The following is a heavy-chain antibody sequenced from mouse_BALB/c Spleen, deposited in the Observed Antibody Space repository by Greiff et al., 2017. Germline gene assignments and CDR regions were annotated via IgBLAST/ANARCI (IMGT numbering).Heavy chain of an antibody. V-gene: IGHV5-6-3*01. CDR3: ARDYRYFDY. Sequence: EVHLVESGGGLVQPGGSLKLSCAASGFTFSSYGMSWVRQTPDKRLELVATINSNGGSTYYPDSVKGRFTISRDNAKNTLYLQMSSLKSEDTAMYYCARDYRYFDYWGQGTTLTVSS. J-gene: IGHJ2*01. D-gene: IGHD2-14*01. CDR2: INSNGGST. CDR1: GFTFSSYG.